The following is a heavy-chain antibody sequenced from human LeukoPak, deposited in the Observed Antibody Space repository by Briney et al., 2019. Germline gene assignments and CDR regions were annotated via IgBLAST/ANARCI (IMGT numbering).Heavy chain of an antibody. CDR3: ARGGGYARPIGY. Sequence: NPSETLSLTCTLSGGSISTYYWSWIRQPPGKGLEWIGYIYHSGSTNYNPSLKSRVTISVDTSKNQFSLKLSSVTAADTAVYYCARGGGYARPIGYWGQGALVTVSS. CDR1: GGSISTYY. J-gene: IGHJ4*02. V-gene: IGHV4-59*01. D-gene: IGHD5-12*01. CDR2: IYHSGST.